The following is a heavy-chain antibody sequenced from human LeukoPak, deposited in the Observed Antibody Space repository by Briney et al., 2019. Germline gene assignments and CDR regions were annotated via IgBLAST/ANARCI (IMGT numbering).Heavy chain of an antibody. Sequence: PSETLSLTCAVYGGSFSGYYWSWIRQPPGKGLEWIGEINHSGSTNYNPSLKSRVTISVDTSKNQFPLKLSSVTAADTAVYYCARRRGSYFRREGYFDYWGQGTLVTVSS. CDR2: INHSGST. D-gene: IGHD1-26*01. CDR1: GGSFSGYY. J-gene: IGHJ4*02. CDR3: ARRRGSYFRREGYFDY. V-gene: IGHV4-34*01.